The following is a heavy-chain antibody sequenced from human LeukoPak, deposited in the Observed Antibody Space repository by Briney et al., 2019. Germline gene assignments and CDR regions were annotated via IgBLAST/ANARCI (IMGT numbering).Heavy chain of an antibody. V-gene: IGHV3-23*01. Sequence: PGGSLRLSCAASGCTFSSYAMSWVRQAPGKGLEWVSAISGSGGSTYYADSVKGRFTISRDNSKNTLYLQMNSLRAEDTAVYYCANVKWLRTIYFDYWGQGTLVTVSS. J-gene: IGHJ4*02. CDR1: GCTFSSYA. CDR2: ISGSGGST. CDR3: ANVKWLRTIYFDY. D-gene: IGHD5-12*01.